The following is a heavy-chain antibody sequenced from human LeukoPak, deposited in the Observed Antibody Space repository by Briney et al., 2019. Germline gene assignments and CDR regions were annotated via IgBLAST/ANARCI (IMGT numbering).Heavy chain of an antibody. Sequence: PGGSLRLSCAASGFTFSSYAMSWVRQAPGKALEWVSAISGSGGSTYYADSVKGRFTISRDNSKNTLYLQMNSLRAEDTAVYYSIRSGWNLDAFDIWGQGTMVTVSS. CDR2: ISGSGGST. CDR1: GFTFSSYA. J-gene: IGHJ3*02. CDR3: IRSGWNLDAFDI. V-gene: IGHV3-23*01. D-gene: IGHD6-19*01.